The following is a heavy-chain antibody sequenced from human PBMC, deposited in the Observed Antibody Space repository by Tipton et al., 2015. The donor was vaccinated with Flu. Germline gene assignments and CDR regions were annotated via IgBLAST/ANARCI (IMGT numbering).Heavy chain of an antibody. CDR3: ARVGPMLSYYGMDV. J-gene: IGHJ6*02. D-gene: IGHD2-8*01. Sequence: LRLSCTVSGGSISGGRYSWSWIRQPAGEGLEWIGYIFHGGSSYYNPSLKSRVTIEVDRSKNQFSLKLTSVTAADTAVYYCARVGPMLSYYGMDVWGQGTTVTVSS. CDR2: IFHGGSS. V-gene: IGHV4-30-2*01. CDR1: GGSISGGRYS.